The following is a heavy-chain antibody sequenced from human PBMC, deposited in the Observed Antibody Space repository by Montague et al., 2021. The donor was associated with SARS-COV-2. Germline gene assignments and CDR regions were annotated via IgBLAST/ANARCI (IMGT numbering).Heavy chain of an antibody. D-gene: IGHD3-10*01. CDR1: GGSFSTYS. CDR2: IHHGGST. J-gene: IGHJ6*03. CDR3: ARLGDGVVPSPILGVGPYYSYYYMDV. V-gene: IGHV4-34*01. Sequence: SETLSLTRAVHGGSFSTYSWNWIRQHPGKGLGWIGEIHHGGSTNYNPSLKSRVTISADTSKNQFSLKLTSVAAADTAVYYCARLGDGVVPSPILGVGPYYSYYYMDVWGKGTTVTVSS.